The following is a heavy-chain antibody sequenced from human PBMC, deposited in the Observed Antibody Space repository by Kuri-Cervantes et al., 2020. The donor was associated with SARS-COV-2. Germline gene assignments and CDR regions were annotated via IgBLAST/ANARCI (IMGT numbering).Heavy chain of an antibody. CDR2: ISYYGSNK. CDR3: ARDHPSPYCSGGSCRTDV. Sequence: SCAASGFTFSCYAMHWVRPAPGKGLEWGAVISYYGSNKYYADFVKGRFTISRDNSKNTLYLQMNSLRAEDTAVYYCARDHPSPYCSGGSCRTDVWGQGTTVTVSS. J-gene: IGHJ6*02. D-gene: IGHD2-15*01. CDR1: GFTFSCYA. V-gene: IGHV3-30-3*01.